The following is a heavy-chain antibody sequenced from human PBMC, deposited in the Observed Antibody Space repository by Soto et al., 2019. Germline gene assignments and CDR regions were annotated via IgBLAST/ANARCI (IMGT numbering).Heavy chain of an antibody. V-gene: IGHV4-59*01. CDR2: IYYSGST. CDR3: ARDGAYDYIWGSYRHDAFDI. D-gene: IGHD3-16*02. J-gene: IGHJ3*02. Sequence: SETLSLTCTVSGGSISSYYWSWIRQPPGKGLEWIGYIYYSGSTNYNPSLKSRVTISVDTSKNQFSLKLSSVTAADTAVYYCARDGAYDYIWGSYRHDAFDIWGQGTMVTVSS. CDR1: GGSISSYY.